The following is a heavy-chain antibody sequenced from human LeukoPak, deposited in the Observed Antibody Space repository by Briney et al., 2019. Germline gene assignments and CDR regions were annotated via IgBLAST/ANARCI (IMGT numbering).Heavy chain of an antibody. Sequence: SETLSLTCTVSGGSISSGGYYWGWLRQHPGRGREWIGCIYYSGTTYYHPSLTSRVAISVDTSKNQFSLKLSSVTAADTAVYYCARSGTVTTWNYWGQGTLVTVSS. CDR3: ARSGTVTTWNY. CDR2: IYYSGTT. V-gene: IGHV4-31*03. CDR1: GGSISSGGYY. D-gene: IGHD4-17*01. J-gene: IGHJ4*02.